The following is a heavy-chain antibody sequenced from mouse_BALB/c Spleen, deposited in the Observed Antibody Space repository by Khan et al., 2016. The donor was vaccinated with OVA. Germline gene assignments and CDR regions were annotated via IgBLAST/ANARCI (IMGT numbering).Heavy chain of an antibody. CDR1: GYSITSGYS. J-gene: IGHJ2*01. Sequence: EVQLKESGPELVKPSQSLSLTCTVTGYSITSGYSWHWIRQFPGNKLEWMGYIYYRGTTNYNPTLKSRISITRDTSKNKFFLQLNTVTTADTATYSCARVGSYFDCWGQGTTLTVSS. CDR3: ARVGSYFDC. D-gene: IGHD1-1*01. V-gene: IGHV3-1*02. CDR2: IYYRGTT.